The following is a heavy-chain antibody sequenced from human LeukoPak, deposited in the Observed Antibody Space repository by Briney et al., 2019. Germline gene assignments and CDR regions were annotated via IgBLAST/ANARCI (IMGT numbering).Heavy chain of an antibody. D-gene: IGHD3-3*01. CDR2: ISYDGDDGSNI. CDR1: GFTFRSYA. J-gene: IGHJ3*01. V-gene: IGHV3-30-3*01. Sequence: GGSLRLSCAASGFTFRSYAMHWVRQAPGKGLEWVAVISYDGDDGSNIYYADSVKGRFTISRDNSKSTLYLQMNSLRPEDTAVSYCAREGVNSPYDTFDVWGQGTMVTVSS. CDR3: AREGVNSPYDTFDV.